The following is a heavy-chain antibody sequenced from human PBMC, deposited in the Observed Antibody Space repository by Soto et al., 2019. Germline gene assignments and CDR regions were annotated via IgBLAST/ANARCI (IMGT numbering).Heavy chain of an antibody. CDR1: GYTFIIYW. Sequence: EVQLVQSGAEVKKPGESLKISCKGSGYTFIIYWIGWVRQMPGRGLEWMGIIHPGDSDTRYSPSFQGQVTISVHKSVDTADLQWSSLKASDSAKYYCARHNYSGALSSWFDPWGQGTLVTVSS. CDR2: IHPGDSDT. J-gene: IGHJ5*02. CDR3: ARHNYSGALSSWFDP. D-gene: IGHD3-10*01. V-gene: IGHV5-51*01.